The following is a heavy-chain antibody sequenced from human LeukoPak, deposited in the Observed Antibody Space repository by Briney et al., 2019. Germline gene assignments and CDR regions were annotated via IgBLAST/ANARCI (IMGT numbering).Heavy chain of an antibody. V-gene: IGHV3-30*04. CDR1: GFTFSSYA. CDR3: ARAPGYGAAYYFDY. D-gene: IGHD1-1*01. J-gene: IGHJ4*02. Sequence: GGSLRLSCAASGFTFSSYAMHWVRQAPGKGLEWVAVISYDGSNKYYADSVKGRFTISGDNSKNTLYLQMNSLRAEDTAVYYCARAPGYGAAYYFDYWGQGTQVTVSS. CDR2: ISYDGSNK.